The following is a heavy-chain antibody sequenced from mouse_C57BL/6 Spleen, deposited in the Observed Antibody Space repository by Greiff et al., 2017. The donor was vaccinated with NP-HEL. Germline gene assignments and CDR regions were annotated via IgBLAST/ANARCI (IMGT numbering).Heavy chain of an antibody. V-gene: IGHV1-55*01. Sequence: QVQLQQPGAELVKPGASVKMSCKASGYTFTSYWITWVKQRPGQGLEWIGDIYPGSGSTNYNEKFMIKATLTVDTSCSTAYMQLSSLTSEDSAVYYCASNYGSRKDYAMDYWGQGTSVTVSS. J-gene: IGHJ4*01. CDR3: ASNYGSRKDYAMDY. CDR2: IYPGSGST. D-gene: IGHD1-1*01. CDR1: GYTFTSYW.